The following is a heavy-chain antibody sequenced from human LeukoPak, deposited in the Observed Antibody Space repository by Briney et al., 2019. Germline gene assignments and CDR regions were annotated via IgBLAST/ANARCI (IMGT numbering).Heavy chain of an antibody. J-gene: IGHJ4*02. V-gene: IGHV3-21*01. CDR3: ARDHLPLAYCGGDCYRTPDY. Sequence: GGSLRLSCAASGFTFCSYSMNWVRQAPGKGLEWVSSISSSSSYIYYADSVKGRFTISRDNAKNSLYLQMNSLRAEDTAVYYSARDHLPLAYCGGDCYRTPDYWGQGTLVTVSS. D-gene: IGHD2-21*02. CDR2: ISSSSSYI. CDR1: GFTFCSYS.